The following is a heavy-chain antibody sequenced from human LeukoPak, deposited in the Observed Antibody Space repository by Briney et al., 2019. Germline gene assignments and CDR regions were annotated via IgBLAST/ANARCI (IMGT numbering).Heavy chain of an antibody. J-gene: IGHJ4*02. D-gene: IGHD1-1*01. CDR3: ARDNGTSYFDY. CDR1: GGSISSGDYY. CDR2: IYYSGST. Sequence: SETLSLTCTVSGGSISSGDYYWSWIRQPPGKGLEWIGYIYYSGSTYYNPSLKSRVTISVDTSKNQFSLKLSSVTAAGTAVYYCARDNGTSYFDYWGQGTLVTVSS. V-gene: IGHV4-30-4*01.